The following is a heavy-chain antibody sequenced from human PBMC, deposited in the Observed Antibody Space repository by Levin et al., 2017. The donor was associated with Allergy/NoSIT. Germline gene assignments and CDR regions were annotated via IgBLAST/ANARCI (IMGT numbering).Heavy chain of an antibody. CDR1: GFSFSSYV. CDR2: VAAGGGSYT. J-gene: IGHJ5*01. V-gene: IGHV3-30*18. CDR3: AKDHIKGGSCTDS. Sequence: GESLKISCTASGFSFSSYVMHWVRQTPGKGLEWVAAVAAGGGSYTYYADSVKGRFTIYRDNSKNTLHLQMNSLRPEDTALYCCAKDHIKGGSCTDSWGQGTLVTVSA. D-gene: IGHD1-26*01.